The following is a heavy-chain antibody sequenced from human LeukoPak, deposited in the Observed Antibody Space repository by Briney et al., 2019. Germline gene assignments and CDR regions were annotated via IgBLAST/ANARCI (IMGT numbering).Heavy chain of an antibody. V-gene: IGHV1-69*13. CDR1: GGTFSSYA. CDR2: IIPIFGTA. Sequence: SVNVSCKASGGTFSSYAISWVRQAPGQGLEWVGGIIPIFGTANYAQKFQGRVTITADESTSTAYMELSSLRSEDTAVYYCARPRGAITIFGVAQSYGMDVWGQGTTVTVS. D-gene: IGHD3-3*01. CDR3: ARPRGAITIFGVAQSYGMDV. J-gene: IGHJ6*02.